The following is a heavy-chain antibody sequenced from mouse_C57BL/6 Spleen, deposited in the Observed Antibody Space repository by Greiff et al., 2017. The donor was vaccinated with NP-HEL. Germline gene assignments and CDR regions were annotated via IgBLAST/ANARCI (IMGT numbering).Heavy chain of an antibody. Sequence: VKLQQPGAELVKPGASVKLSCKASGYTFTSYWMHWVKQRPGQGLEWIGMIHPNSGSTNYNEKFKSKATLTVDKSSSTAYMQLSSLTSEDSAVYYCARPYSNYVYYYAMDYWGQGTSVTVSS. J-gene: IGHJ4*01. V-gene: IGHV1-64*01. D-gene: IGHD2-5*01. CDR2: IHPNSGST. CDR3: ARPYSNYVYYYAMDY. CDR1: GYTFTSYW.